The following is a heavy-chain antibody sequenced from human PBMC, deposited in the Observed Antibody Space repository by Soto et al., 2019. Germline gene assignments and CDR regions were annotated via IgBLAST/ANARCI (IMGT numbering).Heavy chain of an antibody. CDR3: ARTHEDYYDSSGYYDNWFDP. D-gene: IGHD3-22*01. Sequence: ASVNVSCKASGYTFTSYYMHWVRQAPGQGLEWMGIINPSGGSTSYAQKFQGRVTMTRDTSTSTVYMELSSLRSEDTAVYYCARTHEDYYDSSGYYDNWFDPWGQGTLVTVSS. V-gene: IGHV1-46*01. CDR1: GYTFTSYY. CDR2: INPSGGST. J-gene: IGHJ5*02.